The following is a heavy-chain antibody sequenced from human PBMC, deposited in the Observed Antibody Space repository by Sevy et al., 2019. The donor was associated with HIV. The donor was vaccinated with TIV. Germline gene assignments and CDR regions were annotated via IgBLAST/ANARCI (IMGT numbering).Heavy chain of an antibody. J-gene: IGHJ4*02. Sequence: GGSLRLSCAVSGFTFINAAMTWVRQAPGKGLEWVSGITISGDRKYYADSVRGRFTISRDNSKNTVYLQMNSLIDEDTAVYYCAKEILSNDYWGQGTLVTVSS. CDR2: ITISGDRK. V-gene: IGHV3-23*01. CDR3: AKEILSNDY. CDR1: GFTFINAA.